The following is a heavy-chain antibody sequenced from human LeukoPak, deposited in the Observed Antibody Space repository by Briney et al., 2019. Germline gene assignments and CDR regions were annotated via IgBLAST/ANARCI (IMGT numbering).Heavy chain of an antibody. CDR3: ARDFLGYDYVWGSYRHLHPDFDY. D-gene: IGHD3-16*02. CDR1: GGSISSSSYY. J-gene: IGHJ4*02. V-gene: IGHV4-39*07. CDR2: IYYSGST. Sequence: PSETLSLTCTVSGGSISSSSYYWGWIRQPPGKGLEWIGSIYYSGSTYYNPSLKSRVTISVDTSKNQFSLKLSSVTAADTAVYYCARDFLGYDYVWGSYRHLHPDFDYWGQGTLVTVSS.